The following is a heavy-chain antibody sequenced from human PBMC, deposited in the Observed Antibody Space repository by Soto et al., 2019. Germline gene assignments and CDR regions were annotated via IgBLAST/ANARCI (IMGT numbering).Heavy chain of an antibody. CDR3: AKDPYYYDTSEMDV. J-gene: IGHJ6*02. V-gene: IGHV3-23*01. Sequence: PRWSLRLCCAASVFTFSSYAMSWFRQAPGKGLEWVSAIGGSGGSTYYADSVKGRFTISRDNSKNTLFLQMNSLRAEDTAVYYCAKDPYYYDTSEMDVWGQGTTVTVSS. CDR2: IGGSGGST. D-gene: IGHD3-22*01. CDR1: VFTFSSYA.